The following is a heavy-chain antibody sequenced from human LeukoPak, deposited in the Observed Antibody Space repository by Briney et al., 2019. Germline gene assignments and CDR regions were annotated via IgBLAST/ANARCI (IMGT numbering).Heavy chain of an antibody. CDR2: VYYSGNT. Sequence: SETLSLTCTVSGGSISTYYWSWIRKPPGKGLEWIAHVYYSGNTNYNPSLKSRVTISVDTSKNHFSLGLSSVTAADTAVYYCARGYTPDTFDIWGQGTMVSVSS. D-gene: IGHD5-18*01. CDR3: ARGYTPDTFDI. J-gene: IGHJ3*02. V-gene: IGHV4-59*01. CDR1: GGSISTYY.